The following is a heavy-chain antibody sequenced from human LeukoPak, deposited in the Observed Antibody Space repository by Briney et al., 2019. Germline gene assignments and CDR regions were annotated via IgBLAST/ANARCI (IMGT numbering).Heavy chain of an antibody. V-gene: IGHV3-21*01. CDR1: GFTFSSYS. Sequence: PGGSLRLSCAASGFTFSSYSMNWVRQAPGKGLEWVSSISSSSSYIYYADSVKGRFTISRDNAKNSLYLQMNSLRAEDTAVYYCARESGGYYDILTGYRPSYFDYWGQGTLVTVSS. CDR2: ISSSSSYI. D-gene: IGHD3-9*01. J-gene: IGHJ4*02. CDR3: ARESGGYYDILTGYRPSYFDY.